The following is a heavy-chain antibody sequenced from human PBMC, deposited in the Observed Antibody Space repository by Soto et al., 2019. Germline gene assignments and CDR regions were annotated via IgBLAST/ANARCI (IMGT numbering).Heavy chain of an antibody. J-gene: IGHJ6*02. V-gene: IGHV3-33*01. CDR1: GFTFSSYG. Sequence: QVQLVESGGGVVQPGRSLRLSCEASGFTFSSYGMHWVRQAPGKGLEWVAVIWYDGSNKYYADSVKGRFTISRDNSKNTLYLQMNSRRAEDTAVYYCARDSYGMDVWGQGTTVTVSS. CDR3: ARDSYGMDV. CDR2: IWYDGSNK.